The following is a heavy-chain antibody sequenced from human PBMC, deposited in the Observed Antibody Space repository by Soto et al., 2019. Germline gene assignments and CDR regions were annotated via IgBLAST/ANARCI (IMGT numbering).Heavy chain of an antibody. V-gene: IGHV3-30-3*01. CDR2: ISYYGSNK. D-gene: IGHD3-10*01. Sequence: GGSLRLSCAASGFTFSSYAMHWVRHPPDKGLEWVAVISYYGSNKYYADSVKGRFTISRDNSKNTLYLQMNSLRAEDSAVYYCARDRGKVLLWFGDVDYWGQGTLVTVSS. CDR3: ARDRGKVLLWFGDVDY. J-gene: IGHJ4*02. CDR1: GFTFSSYA.